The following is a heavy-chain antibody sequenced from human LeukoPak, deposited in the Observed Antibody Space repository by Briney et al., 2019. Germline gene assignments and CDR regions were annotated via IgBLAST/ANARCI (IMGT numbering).Heavy chain of an antibody. Sequence: GGSLRLSCAASGLSVSSNYMSGGRQAPGKGLEWGSVIYRGGPTYYADSVKGRFTISRDNSKNTLYLQMNSLRAEDKAVYYCARDSYVDSEAVRWFDPWGQGTLVTVSS. CDR3: ARDSYVDSEAVRWFDP. CDR2: IYRGGPT. J-gene: IGHJ5*02. D-gene: IGHD4-17*01. CDR1: GLSVSSNY. V-gene: IGHV3-66*01.